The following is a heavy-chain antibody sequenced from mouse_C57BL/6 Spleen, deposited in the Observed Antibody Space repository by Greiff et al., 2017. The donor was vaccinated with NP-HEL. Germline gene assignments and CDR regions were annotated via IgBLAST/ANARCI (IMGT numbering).Heavy chain of an antibody. J-gene: IGHJ2*01. CDR1: GYTFTDYY. CDR3: ARRGLPTVEYYFDY. D-gene: IGHD1-1*01. CDR2: INPNNGGT. Sequence: EVQLQQSGPELVKPGASVKISCKASGYTFTDYYMNWVKQSHGKSLEWIGDINPNNGGTSYNQKFKGKATLTVDKSSSTAYMELRSLTSEDSAVYYCARRGLPTVEYYFDYWGQGTTLTVSS. V-gene: IGHV1-26*01.